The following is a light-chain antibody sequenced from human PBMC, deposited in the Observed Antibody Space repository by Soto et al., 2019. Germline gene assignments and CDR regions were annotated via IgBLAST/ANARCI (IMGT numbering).Light chain of an antibody. V-gene: IGLV2-14*01. CDR2: EVS. J-gene: IGLJ2*01. CDR1: SSDVGDYKF. Sequence: QSALTQPASVSGSPGQSITISCTGTSSDVGDYKFVSWYQQHPGKAPKLMVYEVSNRPSGVSNRFSGSKSGNTASLTISGLQAEDEDYYYCSSYTTSNTLVVFGGGTKVTVL. CDR3: SSYTTSNTLVV.